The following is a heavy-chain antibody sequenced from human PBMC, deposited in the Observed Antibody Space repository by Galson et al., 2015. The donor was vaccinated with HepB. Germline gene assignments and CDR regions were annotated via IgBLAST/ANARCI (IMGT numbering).Heavy chain of an antibody. CDR1: GGTFSDNG. V-gene: IGHV1-69*13. CDR3: TRDGPGVRSFET. CDR2: IIPIVGTA. D-gene: IGHD2-8*01. J-gene: IGHJ5*02. Sequence: SVKVSCKVSGGTFSDNGISWVRQAPGQGLEWMGGIIPIVGTANYAEKFQDRVTITADESTTTSILDLTSLRSDDTAVYFCTRDGPGVRSFETWGLGTLVIVSS.